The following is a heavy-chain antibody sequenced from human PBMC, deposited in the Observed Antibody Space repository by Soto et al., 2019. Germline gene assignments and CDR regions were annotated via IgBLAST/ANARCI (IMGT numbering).Heavy chain of an antibody. J-gene: IGHJ5*02. CDR3: ARSGLALPYSASHWFDP. V-gene: IGHV3-21*01. CDR1: GFTFSTYD. CDR2: ISDSGHYI. D-gene: IGHD3-22*01. Sequence: EVQLVESGGGLVKPGGSLRLSCAASGFTFSTYDMNWVRQAPGKGLEWLSSISDSGHYIYYADSVKGRFTISRDNAKNSLFLQMNSLRGEDTAVYYCARSGLALPYSASHWFDPWGHGTLVTVSS.